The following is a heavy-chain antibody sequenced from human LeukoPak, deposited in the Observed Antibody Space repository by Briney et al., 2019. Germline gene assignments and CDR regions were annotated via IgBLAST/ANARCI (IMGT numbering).Heavy chain of an antibody. CDR2: ISGRGGST. CDR1: GFTFSSYA. V-gene: IGHV3-23*01. Sequence: GGSLRLSCAASGFTFSSYAMSWVRQAPGKGLEWVSAISGRGGSTYYADSAKGRFTISRDNSKNTLYLQMNSLRAEDTAVYYCARAVGATRAAWGQGTMVTVSS. D-gene: IGHD1-26*01. CDR3: ARAVGATRAA. J-gene: IGHJ3*01.